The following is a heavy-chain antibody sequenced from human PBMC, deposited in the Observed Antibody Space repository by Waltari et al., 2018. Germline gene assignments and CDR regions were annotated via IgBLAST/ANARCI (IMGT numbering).Heavy chain of an antibody. Sequence: EVQLVESGGGLIQPGESLRLSCAASGLSVSSNYMSWVRQAPGKGLEWAAVFYNGDSTHYADSVEGRFTISRDNPKNTLYLQMNSRRGEDTAVYYCAKGEEWPTVVRHWGQGTLVTVSS. J-gene: IGHJ4*02. CDR2: FYNGDST. CDR3: AKGEEWPTVVRH. D-gene: IGHD3-3*01. CDR1: GLSVSSNY. V-gene: IGHV3-53*01.